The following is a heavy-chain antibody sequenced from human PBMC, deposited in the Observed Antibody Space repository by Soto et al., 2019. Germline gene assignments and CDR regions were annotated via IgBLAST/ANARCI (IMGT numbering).Heavy chain of an antibody. Sequence: QVQLVESGGGMVKPGGSLRLSCAASGFTLSDYFMAWVRQSPRQGLEWVSSSSNSGGYITYADSVRGRFTISRDNAKSSLFLKMNSLRAEDTAVYFCVRIQLAPYAFDIWGQGAMVSVSS. V-gene: IGHV3-11*06. J-gene: IGHJ3*02. CDR3: VRIQLAPYAFDI. CDR2: SSNSGGYI. CDR1: GFTLSDYF. D-gene: IGHD1-1*01.